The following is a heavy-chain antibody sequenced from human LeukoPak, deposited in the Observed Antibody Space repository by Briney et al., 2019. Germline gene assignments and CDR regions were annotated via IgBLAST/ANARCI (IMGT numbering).Heavy chain of an antibody. CDR1: GASVSNDAYY. CDR2: IYYSGST. J-gene: IGHJ4*02. Sequence: SETLSLPCTVSGASVSNDAYYWNWIRQHPGKGLEWIGYIYYSGSTYYNPSLKSRLTMSVDTSKNQFSLKLSSVTAADTAVYYCATDRYYGSGTYYGFDSWGQGTLVTVSS. D-gene: IGHD3-10*01. CDR3: ATDRYYGSGTYYGFDS. V-gene: IGHV4-31*03.